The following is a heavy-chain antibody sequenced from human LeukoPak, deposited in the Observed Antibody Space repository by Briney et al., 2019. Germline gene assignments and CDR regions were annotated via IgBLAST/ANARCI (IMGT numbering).Heavy chain of an antibody. CDR2: ISGSSIST. D-gene: IGHD3-22*01. V-gene: IGHV3-23*01. CDR1: GFAFSSYA. CDR3: ARPRPCYDSDY. Sequence: GGSLRLSCAASGFAFSSYAMSWVRQAPGKGLEWVSAISGSSISTYYADSVKGRFTISGDNSKNTLYLQMNSLRAEDTAMYYCARPRPCYDSDYWGQGTLVTVS. J-gene: IGHJ4*02.